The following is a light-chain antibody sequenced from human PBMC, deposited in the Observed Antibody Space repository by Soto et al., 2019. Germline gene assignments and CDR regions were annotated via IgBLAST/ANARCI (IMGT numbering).Light chain of an antibody. V-gene: IGLV3-21*01. CDR1: DIGSKG. CDR3: QVWDSGSAHVV. Sequence: SYELTQPPSVSVAPEKTASISCGGNDIGSKGVHWYQQKPGQAPVLVIYSDTDLPPVITERFSGSNSANLATLTISRVEAGDEADYYCQVWDSGSAHVVFGGGTKVTVL. J-gene: IGLJ2*01. CDR2: SDT.